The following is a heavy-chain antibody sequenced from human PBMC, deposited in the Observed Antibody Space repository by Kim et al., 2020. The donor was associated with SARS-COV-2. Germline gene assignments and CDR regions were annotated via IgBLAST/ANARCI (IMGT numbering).Heavy chain of an antibody. CDR2: VNQDGSEK. Sequence: GGSLRLSCAASGFTFSIYWMNWVRQAPGKGLEWVANVNQDGSEKYYVDSVKGRFTISRDNAKNSLYLQMNSLRAEDTAVYYCARGSPIVWGQGTLVTVSS. D-gene: IGHD3-16*02. CDR1: GFTFSIYW. CDR3: ARGSPIV. V-gene: IGHV3-7*01. J-gene: IGHJ4*02.